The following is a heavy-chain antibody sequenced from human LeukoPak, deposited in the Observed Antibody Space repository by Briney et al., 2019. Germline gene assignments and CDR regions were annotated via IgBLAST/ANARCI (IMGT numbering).Heavy chain of an antibody. D-gene: IGHD2-2*01. Sequence: GGSLRLSCAASGFTFSSYAMSWVRQAPGKGLEWVSAISGSGGSTYYADSVKGRFTISRDNSKNTLYLQMNSLRAEDTAVYYCAKGKDIVVVPAAMAPLDYWGQGTLVTVSS. CDR2: ISGSGGST. V-gene: IGHV3-23*01. CDR3: AKGKDIVVVPAAMAPLDY. CDR1: GFTFSSYA. J-gene: IGHJ4*02.